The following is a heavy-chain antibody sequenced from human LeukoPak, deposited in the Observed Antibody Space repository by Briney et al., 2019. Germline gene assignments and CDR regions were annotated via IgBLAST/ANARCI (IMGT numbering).Heavy chain of an antibody. CDR1: GYTFTSYG. D-gene: IGHD3-9*01. CDR3: ARDGRMGNDILTGYYYYYYMDV. J-gene: IGHJ6*03. V-gene: IGHV1-18*01. CDR2: ISAYNGNT. Sequence: ASVTVSFKASGYTFTSYGISWVRQAPGQGLEWMGWISAYNGNTNYAQKLQGRVTMTTDTSTSTAYMELRSLRSDDTAVSYCARDGRMGNDILTGYYYYYYMDVRGTGATVTISS.